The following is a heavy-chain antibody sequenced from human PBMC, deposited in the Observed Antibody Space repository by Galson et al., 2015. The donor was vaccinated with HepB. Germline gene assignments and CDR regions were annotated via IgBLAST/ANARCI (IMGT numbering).Heavy chain of an antibody. Sequence: TLSLTCIVSGGSISRGLHYWSWIRQPAGKGLEWIGRIYTSGSTNYNPSLKSRVTMSLDTSKNQFSLKLSSVTAADTAVYYCAGEFAYWGQGTLVTVSS. CDR1: GGSISRGLHY. J-gene: IGHJ4*02. V-gene: IGHV4-61*02. CDR3: AGEFAY. CDR2: IYTSGST.